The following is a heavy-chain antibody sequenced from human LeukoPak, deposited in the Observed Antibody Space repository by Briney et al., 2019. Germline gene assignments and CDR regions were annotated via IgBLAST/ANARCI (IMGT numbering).Heavy chain of an antibody. D-gene: IGHD2-21*01. CDR3: AIELRFRWGSDAFDI. CDR1: GGTFSSYA. CDR2: IIPIFGTA. J-gene: IGHJ3*02. V-gene: IGHV1-69*13. Sequence: SVKVSCKASGGTFSSYAISWVRQAPGQGLEWMGGIIPIFGTANYAQKFQGRVTITADESTSTAYMELSSLRSEDTAVYYCAIELRFRWGSDAFDIWGQGTMVTVSS.